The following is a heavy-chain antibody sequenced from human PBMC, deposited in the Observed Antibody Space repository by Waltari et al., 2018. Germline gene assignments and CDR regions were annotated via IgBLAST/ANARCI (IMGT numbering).Heavy chain of an antibody. D-gene: IGHD2-2*01. Sequence: QMYLVQSGAEVKKPGASVKVSCKASGYTFTGSYIHWVRQGPGQGLEWMGRMNPNGGGGTYYAQKFQDRVTMTTDTSISTAYMELSRLRSDDTAVYYCARGWLEVGPFDYWGQGTLVTVSS. CDR1: GYTFTGSY. J-gene: IGHJ4*02. V-gene: IGHV1-2*06. CDR2: MNPNGGGGT. CDR3: ARGWLEVGPFDY.